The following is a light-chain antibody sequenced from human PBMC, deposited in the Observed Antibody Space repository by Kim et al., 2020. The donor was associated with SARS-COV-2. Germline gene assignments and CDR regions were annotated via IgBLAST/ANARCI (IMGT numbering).Light chain of an antibody. CDR2: GAS. V-gene: IGKV3-20*01. CDR1: QTISSSY. Sequence: PGERATLSCRTSQTISSSYLAWYQQKPGQAPRLLIYGASSRATVIPDRFSGRGSGTDFTLTISRLEPEDFAVYYCQRFGSSMYTFGQGTKLE. J-gene: IGKJ2*01. CDR3: QRFGSSMYT.